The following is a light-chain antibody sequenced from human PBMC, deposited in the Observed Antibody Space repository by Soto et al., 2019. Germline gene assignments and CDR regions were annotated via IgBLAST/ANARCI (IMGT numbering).Light chain of an antibody. CDR2: GAS. Sequence: DIQMTQSPSSVSASVGDRVTISCRASQGISSWLAWYQQKPGKAPKLLIYGASSLQSGIPSRFSGSGSGTDFNVAISSLQSEDFATSFCPQTNSFYTFGQGTKLYIK. V-gene: IGKV1-12*01. CDR3: PQTNSFYT. J-gene: IGKJ2*01. CDR1: QGISSW.